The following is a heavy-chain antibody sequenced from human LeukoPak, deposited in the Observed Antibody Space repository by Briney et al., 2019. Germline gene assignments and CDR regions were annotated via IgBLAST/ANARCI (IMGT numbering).Heavy chain of an antibody. Sequence: TSETLSLTCTVSGGSISSYYWSWIRQPPGKGLEWIGYIYYSGSTTYNPSLKSRVTISVDTSKNQFSLKLSSVTAADTAVYYCARQMYYDLWSGYAPNWFDPWGQGTLVTVSS. D-gene: IGHD3-3*01. J-gene: IGHJ5*02. CDR1: GGSISSYY. V-gene: IGHV4-59*08. CDR3: ARQMYYDLWSGYAPNWFDP. CDR2: IYYSGST.